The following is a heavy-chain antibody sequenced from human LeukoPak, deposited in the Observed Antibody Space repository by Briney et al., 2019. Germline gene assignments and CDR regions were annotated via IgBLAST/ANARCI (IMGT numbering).Heavy chain of an antibody. J-gene: IGHJ6*03. V-gene: IGHV1-46*01. CDR3: ARDLGCSGGSCYHYYYYYMDV. CDR2: INPSGGST. CDR1: GYTFTGYY. Sequence: ASVKVSCKASGYTFTGYYMHWVRQAPGQGLEWMGIINPSGGSTSYAQKFQGRVTMTRDMSTSTVYMELSSLRSEDTAVYYCARDLGCSGGSCYHYYYYYMDVWGKGTTVTVSS. D-gene: IGHD2-15*01.